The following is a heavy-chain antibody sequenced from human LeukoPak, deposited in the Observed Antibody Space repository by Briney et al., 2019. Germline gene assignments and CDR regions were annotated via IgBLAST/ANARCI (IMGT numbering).Heavy chain of an antibody. CDR1: GFTFSSYG. J-gene: IGHJ5*02. CDR3: ARDYGDYGWFDP. CDR2: IRYDGSNK. Sequence: GGSLRLSCAASGFTFSSYGMHWVRQAPGKGLEWVAFIRYDGSNKYYADSVKGRFTISRDNAKNSLYLQMNSLRAEDTAVYYCARDYGDYGWFDPWGQGTLVTVSS. V-gene: IGHV3-30*02. D-gene: IGHD4-17*01.